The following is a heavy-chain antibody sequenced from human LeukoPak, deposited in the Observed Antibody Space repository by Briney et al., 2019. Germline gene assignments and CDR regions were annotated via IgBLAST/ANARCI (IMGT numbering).Heavy chain of an antibody. CDR3: AKDRALMVQGVIPV. Sequence: GASVKVSCKASGYTFTGYYMFWVRQAPGQGLEWMGWINPNTGATKYGQNFQGRVTLTRDTSIRTTFMELSSLRSDDTAVYYCAKDRALMVQGVIPVWGQGTLVTVSS. J-gene: IGHJ4*02. V-gene: IGHV1-2*02. CDR1: GYTFTGYY. CDR2: INPNTGAT. D-gene: IGHD3-10*01.